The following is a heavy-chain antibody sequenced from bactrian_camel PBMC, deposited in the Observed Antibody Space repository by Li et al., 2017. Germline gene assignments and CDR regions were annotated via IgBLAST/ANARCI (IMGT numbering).Heavy chain of an antibody. CDR2: IFTVTGRT. D-gene: IGHD1*01. CDR3: VASVGCGNPAGFYY. CDR1: EYTTRPAC. Sequence: VQLVESGGGSVQTGESLRLSCRLIEYTTRPACVAWFRQAPGREREAVAVIFTVTGRTTHADSVKGRFTIARDNAKNTVYLQMNSLRPEDTAMYRCVASVGCGNPAGFYYWGQGTQVTVS. J-gene: IGHJ4*01. V-gene: IGHV3S1*01.